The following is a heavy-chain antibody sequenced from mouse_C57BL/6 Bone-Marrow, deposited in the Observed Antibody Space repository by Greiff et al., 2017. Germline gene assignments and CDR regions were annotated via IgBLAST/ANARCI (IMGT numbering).Heavy chain of an antibody. D-gene: IGHD2-2*01. Sequence: VQLQQPGAELVRPGSSVKLSCKASGYTFTSYWMAWVKQRPGQGLEWIGNIYPSGSETHYNQKFKDKATLTVDKSSSTAYMQLSSLTSEDPAVYYSAIDYGLRRGAWCADWGQGTLVTVSA. CDR2: IYPSGSET. CDR3: AIDYGLRRGAWCAD. V-gene: IGHV1-61*01. J-gene: IGHJ3*01. CDR1: GYTFTSYW.